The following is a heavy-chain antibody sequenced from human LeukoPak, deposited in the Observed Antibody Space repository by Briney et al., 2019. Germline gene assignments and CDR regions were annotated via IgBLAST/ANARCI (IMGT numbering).Heavy chain of an antibody. CDR2: ISSSSSYI. Sequence: GGSLRLSCAASGFTFSDYYMSWIRQAPGKGLEWVSSISSSSSYIYYADSVKGRFTISRDNAKNSLYLQMNSLRAEDTAVYYCARDEQQLVPDDYWGQGTLVTVSS. V-gene: IGHV3-11*06. J-gene: IGHJ4*02. CDR1: GFTFSDYY. D-gene: IGHD6-13*01. CDR3: ARDEQQLVPDDY.